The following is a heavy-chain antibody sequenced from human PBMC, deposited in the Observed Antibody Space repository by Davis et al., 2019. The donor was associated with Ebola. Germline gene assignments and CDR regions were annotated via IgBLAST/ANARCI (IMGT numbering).Heavy chain of an antibody. CDR1: GFTFSNAW. CDR2: IRSKANSYAT. J-gene: IGHJ6*03. CDR3: NGYQLLNLSYYYYMDV. V-gene: IGHV3-73*01. D-gene: IGHD2-2*01. Sequence: PGGSLRLSCAASGFTFSNAWMSWVRQAPGKGLEWVGRIRSKANSYATAYAASVKGRFTISRDDSKNTAYLQMNSLKTEDTAVYYCNGYQLLNLSYYYYMDVWGKGTTVTVSS.